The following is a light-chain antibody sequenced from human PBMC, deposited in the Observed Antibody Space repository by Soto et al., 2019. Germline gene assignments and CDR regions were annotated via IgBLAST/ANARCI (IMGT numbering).Light chain of an antibody. CDR2: RAS. CDR1: QSVSSD. Sequence: EIVMTQSPATLSVSPGERAALSCRASQSVSSDLAWYQQKAGQAPRLLIYRASTRATGIPARFSGSGSGTEFTLTISSLQSEDFAIYYCQQYNDWLTFGGGTKVEIK. J-gene: IGKJ4*01. V-gene: IGKV3D-15*01. CDR3: QQYNDWLT.